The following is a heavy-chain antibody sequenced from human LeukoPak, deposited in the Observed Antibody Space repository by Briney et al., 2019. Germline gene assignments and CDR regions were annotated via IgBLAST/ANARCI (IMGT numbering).Heavy chain of an antibody. CDR1: GFTFSTYA. D-gene: IGHD6-19*01. CDR3: ARALRSVRWLDPYYFDY. J-gene: IGHJ4*02. V-gene: IGHV3-23*01. CDR2: ISGSGGRT. Sequence: GGSLRLSCAAFGFTFSTYAMSWVRQAPGKGLEWVSAISGSGGRTYYADSVKGRFTISRDNSKNTLYLQINSLRDEDTAVYYCARALRSVRWLDPYYFDYWGQGTLVTVSS.